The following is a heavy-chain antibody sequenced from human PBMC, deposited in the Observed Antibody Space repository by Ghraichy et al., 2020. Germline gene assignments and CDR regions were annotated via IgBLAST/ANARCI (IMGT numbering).Heavy chain of an antibody. CDR3: ARPLIPAARYYYYYGMDV. CDR2: INHSGST. D-gene: IGHD2-2*01. V-gene: IGHV4-34*01. Sequence: SETLSLTCAVYGESFSGYYWSWIRQPPRKGLEWIGEINHSGSTNYNPSLKSRVTISVDTSKNQFSLKLSSVTAADTAVYYCARPLIPAARYYYYYGMDVWGQGTTVTVSS. CDR1: GESFSGYY. J-gene: IGHJ6*02.